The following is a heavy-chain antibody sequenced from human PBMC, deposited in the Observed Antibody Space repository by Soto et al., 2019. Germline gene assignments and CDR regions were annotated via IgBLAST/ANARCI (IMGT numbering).Heavy chain of an antibody. V-gene: IGHV1-18*01. CDR3: ARERGGYSGYDYCYNWFDP. Sequence: QVQLVQSGAEVKKPGASVKVSCKASGYTFTSYGISWVRQAPGQGLEWVGWVSAYNGNTNYAQKLQGRVTMTTDTSTTTAYVEQRSLRSDDTAVYYCARERGGYSGYDYCYNWFDPWGQGTLVTVSS. CDR2: VSAYNGNT. D-gene: IGHD5-12*01. J-gene: IGHJ5*02. CDR1: GYTFTSYG.